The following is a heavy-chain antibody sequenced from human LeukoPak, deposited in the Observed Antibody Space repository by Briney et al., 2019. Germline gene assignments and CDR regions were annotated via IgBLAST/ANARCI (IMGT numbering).Heavy chain of an antibody. Sequence: PGGSLRLSCAASGFTFSSYSMNWVRQAPGKGLEWVSSISSSSSYIYYADSVKGRFTISRDNAKNSLYLQMNSLRAEDTAVYYCARDSGPPAREGAFDIWGQGTMVTDSS. CDR1: GFTFSSYS. CDR2: ISSSSSYI. V-gene: IGHV3-21*01. D-gene: IGHD1-26*01. J-gene: IGHJ3*02. CDR3: ARDSGPPAREGAFDI.